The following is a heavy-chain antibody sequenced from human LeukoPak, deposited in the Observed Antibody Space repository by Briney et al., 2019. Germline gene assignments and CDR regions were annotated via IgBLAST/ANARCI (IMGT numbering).Heavy chain of an antibody. Sequence: PGGSLRLSCVASGFSFNNFGMSWVRQAPGKGLEWVSSISGTGGSTHYADSVKGRFTVSRDNSKNTLFLQMNSLRAEDTAVYYCAKDGGLWVSAHWGDSWGRGTLVTVSS. CDR2: ISGTGGST. CDR1: GFSFNNFG. D-gene: IGHD7-27*01. V-gene: IGHV3-23*01. J-gene: IGHJ4*02. CDR3: AKDGGLWVSAHWGDS.